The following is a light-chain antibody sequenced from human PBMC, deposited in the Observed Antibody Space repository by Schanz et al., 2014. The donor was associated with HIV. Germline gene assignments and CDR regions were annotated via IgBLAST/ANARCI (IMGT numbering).Light chain of an antibody. V-gene: IGKV3-11*01. CDR1: RSVSTY. Sequence: EVVLTQSPATLSLSPGERATLSCRTSRSVSTYLAWYQQKPGQAPRLLIYDTSTRATGIPARFSGSGSGTDFTLTITSLEPEDSAVYYCQRYGPSVTFGGGTKVEIK. J-gene: IGKJ4*01. CDR3: QRYGPSVT. CDR2: DTS.